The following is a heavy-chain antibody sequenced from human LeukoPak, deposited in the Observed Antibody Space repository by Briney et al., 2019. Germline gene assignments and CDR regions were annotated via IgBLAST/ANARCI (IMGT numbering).Heavy chain of an antibody. V-gene: IGHV3-74*01. Sequence: GGSLRLSCAASGFTFSSYWMHWVRQAPGKGLGWVSRINSDGSSTSYADSVKGRFTISRDNAKNTLYLQMNSLRAEDTAVYYCARGPRDGYNYYYYYYMDVWGKGTTVTVSS. CDR1: GFTFSSYW. CDR3: ARGPRDGYNYYYYYYMDV. CDR2: INSDGSST. D-gene: IGHD5-24*01. J-gene: IGHJ6*03.